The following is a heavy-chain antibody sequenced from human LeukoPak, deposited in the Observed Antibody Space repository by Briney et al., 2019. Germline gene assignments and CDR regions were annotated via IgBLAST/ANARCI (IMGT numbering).Heavy chain of an antibody. CDR1: GGSISSGGYY. CDR2: IYYSGST. Sequence: SQTLSLTCTVSGGSISSGGYYWSWIRQHPGKGLEWIGYIYYSGSTYYNPSLKSRVTISVDTSKNQFSLKLSSVTAADTAVYYCARQRLWFGEPNWFDPWGQGTLVTVSS. J-gene: IGHJ5*02. CDR3: ARQRLWFGEPNWFDP. V-gene: IGHV4-31*03. D-gene: IGHD3-10*01.